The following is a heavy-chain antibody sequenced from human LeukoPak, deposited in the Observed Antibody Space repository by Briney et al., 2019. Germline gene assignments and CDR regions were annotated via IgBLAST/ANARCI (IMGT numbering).Heavy chain of an antibody. Sequence: PSETLSLTCSVSGGSISSYYWSWIRQPPRKGLEWIGYIYYIGTTNYNPSLKSRVTISVDTSKNQFSLKLSSVTAADTAVYYCAANYDYVWGSYRYEEYFQHWGQGILVTVSS. CDR1: GGSISSYY. V-gene: IGHV4-59*08. D-gene: IGHD3-16*02. CDR2: IYYIGTT. CDR3: AANYDYVWGSYRYEEYFQH. J-gene: IGHJ1*01.